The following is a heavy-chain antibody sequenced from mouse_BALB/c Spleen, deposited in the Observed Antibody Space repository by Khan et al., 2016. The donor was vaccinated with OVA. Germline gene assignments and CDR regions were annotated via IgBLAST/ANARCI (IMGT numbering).Heavy chain of an antibody. Sequence: EVELVESGGGLVKPGGSLKLSCAASGFTFSSYAMSWVRQTPEKRLEWVASISSGGSTYYPDSVKGRLTISRDNARNILYLQMSSLRSEDTAMYYYARSCDGFAYWGQGTLVTVSA. CDR2: ISSGGST. CDR3: ARSCDGFAY. CDR1: GFTFSSYA. J-gene: IGHJ3*01. V-gene: IGHV5-6-5*01.